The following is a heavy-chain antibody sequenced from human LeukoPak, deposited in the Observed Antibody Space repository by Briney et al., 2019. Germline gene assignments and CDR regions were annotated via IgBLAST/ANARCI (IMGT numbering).Heavy chain of an antibody. J-gene: IGHJ6*03. D-gene: IGHD3-16*02. Sequence: SETLSLTCSVSDDSLNNYYWSWLRQSPGKGLEWIGNVYYRGTTNYNPSLKNRVTIAVDTSKKQVSLKVTAMTAEDTAVYYCARVGHYDYVWGSYRPYYYYMDVWGKGTTVTVSS. CDR2: VYYRGTT. V-gene: IGHV4-59*01. CDR1: DDSLNNYY. CDR3: ARVGHYDYVWGSYRPYYYYMDV.